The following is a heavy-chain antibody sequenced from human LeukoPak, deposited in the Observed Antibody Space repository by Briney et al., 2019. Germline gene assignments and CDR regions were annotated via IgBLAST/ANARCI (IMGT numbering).Heavy chain of an antibody. V-gene: IGHV3-30*18. J-gene: IGHJ4*02. CDR1: GFTFSSYG. CDR3: AKDPHPTNSLLYYFDY. CDR2: ISYDGSNK. Sequence: PGGSLRLSCAASGFTFSSYGMHWVRQAPGKGLEWVAVISYDGSNKYYADSVKGRFTISRDNSKNTLYLQMNSLRAEDTAVYYCAKDPHPTNSLLYYFDYWGQGTLVTVSS. D-gene: IGHD4-23*01.